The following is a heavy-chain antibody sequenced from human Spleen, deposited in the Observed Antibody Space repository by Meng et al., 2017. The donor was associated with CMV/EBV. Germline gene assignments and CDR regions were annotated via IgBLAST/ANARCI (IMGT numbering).Heavy chain of an antibody. V-gene: IGHV4-31*03. Sequence: SETLSLTCTVSGGSFSSGSDPISSGGYYWSRIRQHPGKGLEWIGYIYYTGSTNYNPSLKSRVSISVDTSKNQFSLKLSSVTVADTAVYYCARTRYYYDNSGYSVPTTFDYWGQGTLVTVSS. J-gene: IGHJ4*02. CDR3: ARTRYYYDNSGYSVPTTFDY. CDR1: GGSFSSGSDPISSGGYY. CDR2: IYYTGST. D-gene: IGHD3-22*01.